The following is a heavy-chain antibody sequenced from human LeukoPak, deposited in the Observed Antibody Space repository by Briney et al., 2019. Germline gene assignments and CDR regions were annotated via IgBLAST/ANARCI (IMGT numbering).Heavy chain of an antibody. CDR3: ARGLTYYDFWSGYSYYHFDY. CDR1: GYTFTSYD. D-gene: IGHD3-3*01. CDR2: MNTNSGNT. J-gene: IGHJ4*02. Sequence: ASVKVSCKASGYTFTSYDINWVRQATGQGLEWMGWMNTNSGNTGYAQKFQGRVTMTRNTSISTAYMELSSLRSEDTAVYYCARGLTYYDFWSGYSYYHFDYWGQGTLVTVSS. V-gene: IGHV1-8*01.